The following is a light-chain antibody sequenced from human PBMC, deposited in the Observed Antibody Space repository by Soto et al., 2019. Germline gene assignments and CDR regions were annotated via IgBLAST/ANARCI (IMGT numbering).Light chain of an antibody. V-gene: IGLV1-40*01. CDR1: NSNIGAGYD. J-gene: IGLJ3*02. CDR2: GNS. Sequence: QSVLTQPPSVSGAPGQRVTISCTGTNSNIGAGYDVHWYQQLPGTAPKLLIYGNSNRPSGVPDRFSGSKSGTSASLAITGLQAEDEADYYCQSSDSSLGGWVFGGGTKVTVL. CDR3: QSSDSSLGGWV.